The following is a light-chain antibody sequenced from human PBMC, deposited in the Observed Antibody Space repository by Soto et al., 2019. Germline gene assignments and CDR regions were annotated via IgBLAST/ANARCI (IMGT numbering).Light chain of an antibody. CDR1: SSDIGAYNY. CDR3: SSYSGSNTVL. J-gene: IGLJ2*01. CDR2: EVT. V-gene: IGLV2-8*01. Sequence: QSVLTQPTSASGSLGQSITISCTGTSSDIGAYNYVSWYQQRPGKAPKLIIYEVTRRPSGVPDRFSGSKSGNTASLTVSGLQAEDETDYYCSSYSGSNTVLFGGGTKLTVL.